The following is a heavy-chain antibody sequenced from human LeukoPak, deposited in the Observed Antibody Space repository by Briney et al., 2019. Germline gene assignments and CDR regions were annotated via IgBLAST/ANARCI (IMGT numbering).Heavy chain of an antibody. J-gene: IGHJ4*02. D-gene: IGHD1-26*01. Sequence: PSETLSLTCTVSGGSISSYYWSWIRQPPGKGLEWIGYIYYSGSTNYNPPLKSRVTMSVDTSKNQFSLKLSSVTAADTAVYYCARDQYSGSLDYWGQGTLVTVSS. V-gene: IGHV4-59*12. CDR1: GGSISSYY. CDR2: IYYSGST. CDR3: ARDQYSGSLDY.